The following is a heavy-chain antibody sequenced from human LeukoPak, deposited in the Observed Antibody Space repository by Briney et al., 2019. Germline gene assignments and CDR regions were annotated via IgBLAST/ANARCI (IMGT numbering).Heavy chain of an antibody. CDR3: ARGPYGSGSYPGMDV. CDR2: IYHSGST. D-gene: IGHD3-10*01. CDR1: GGSISSGGYS. J-gene: IGHJ6*02. V-gene: IGHV4-30-2*01. Sequence: PSETLSLTCAVSGGSISSGGYSWSWIRQPPGKGLEWIGYIYHSGSTYYNPSLKSRVTISVDRSKNQFSLKLSSVTAADTAVYYCARGPYGSGSYPGMDVWGQGTTVTVSS.